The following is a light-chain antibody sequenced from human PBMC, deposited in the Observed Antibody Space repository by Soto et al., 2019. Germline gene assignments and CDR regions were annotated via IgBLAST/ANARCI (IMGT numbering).Light chain of an antibody. CDR1: QSVTTF. CDR2: DAS. CDR3: QQRSNWPPSIT. Sequence: DIVLTQSPATLSLSPGERATLSCRASQSVTTFLAWYQQKPGQAPRLLIYDASDRAPGIPARFSGSGSATDFTLTINNLEPEDFAVYYCQQRSNWPPSITFGQGTRLEI. J-gene: IGKJ5*01. V-gene: IGKV3-11*01.